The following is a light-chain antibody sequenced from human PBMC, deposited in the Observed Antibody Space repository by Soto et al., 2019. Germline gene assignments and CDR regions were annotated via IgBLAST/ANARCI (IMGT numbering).Light chain of an antibody. CDR1: SNDVGGYHY. J-gene: IGLJ2*01. CDR2: EVS. Sequence: QSALTQPPSASGSPGQSVTISCTGTSNDVGGYHYVSWYQQHPGKAPKLMIYEVSKRPSGVPDRFSGSKSGNTASLTVSGLQAEDEADYYCSSYAGSSNLIFGGGTKVTVL. V-gene: IGLV2-8*01. CDR3: SSYAGSSNLI.